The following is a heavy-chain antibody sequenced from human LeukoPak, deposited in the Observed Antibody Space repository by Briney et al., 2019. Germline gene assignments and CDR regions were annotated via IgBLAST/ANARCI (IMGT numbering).Heavy chain of an antibody. CDR3: VAQPMTASFDY. V-gene: IGHV4-59*01. CDR1: GGSISSYY. J-gene: IGHJ4*02. Sequence: PSETLSLTCTVSGGSISSYYWSWIRQPPGKGLQWIGYIYYSGSTNYNPSLKSRVTISIDTSKNQFSLKLSSVTAADTAVYYCVAQPMTASFDYWGQGTLVTVSS. CDR2: IYYSGST. D-gene: IGHD2-21*02.